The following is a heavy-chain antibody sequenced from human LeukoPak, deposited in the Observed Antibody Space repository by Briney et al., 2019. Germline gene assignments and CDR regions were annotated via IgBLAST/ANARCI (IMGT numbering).Heavy chain of an antibody. D-gene: IGHD3-3*01. J-gene: IGHJ4*02. Sequence: ASVKASCKVSGYTLTELSMHWVRQAPGKGLEWMGGFDPEDGETIYAQKFQGRVTMTEDTSTDTAYMELSSLRSEGTAVYYCATDGITIFGVVTNWGQGTLVTVSS. CDR3: ATDGITIFGVVTN. CDR2: FDPEDGET. V-gene: IGHV1-24*01. CDR1: GYTLTELS.